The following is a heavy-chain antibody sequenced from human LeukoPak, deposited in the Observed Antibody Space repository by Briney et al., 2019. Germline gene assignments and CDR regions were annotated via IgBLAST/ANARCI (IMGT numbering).Heavy chain of an antibody. CDR1: GFTLSSYD. CDR3: ARFGHSSGWYPPLDY. V-gene: IGHV3-13*01. J-gene: IGHJ4*02. D-gene: IGHD6-19*01. Sequence: GGSLRLSCAASGFTLSSYDMHWVRQATGKGLEWVSAIGTAGDTYYPGSVKGRFTISRENAKNSLYLQMNSLRAGDTAVYYCARFGHSSGWYPPLDYWGQGTLVTVSS. CDR2: IGTAGDT.